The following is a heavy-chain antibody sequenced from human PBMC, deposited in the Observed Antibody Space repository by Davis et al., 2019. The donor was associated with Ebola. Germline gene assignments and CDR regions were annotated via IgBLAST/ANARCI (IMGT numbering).Heavy chain of an antibody. CDR3: ARGGYYDSSGYSHDAFDI. Sequence: GGSRRLSCAASGFIFSSYSMNWVRQAPGKGLEWVSSISSRSYYIYYSDSLKGRFTISRDNARNSVYLQVNSLRAEDTAVYYCARGGYYDSSGYSHDAFDIWGQGTMVTVSS. V-gene: IGHV3-21*01. CDR1: GFIFSSYS. CDR2: ISSRSYYI. J-gene: IGHJ3*02. D-gene: IGHD3-22*01.